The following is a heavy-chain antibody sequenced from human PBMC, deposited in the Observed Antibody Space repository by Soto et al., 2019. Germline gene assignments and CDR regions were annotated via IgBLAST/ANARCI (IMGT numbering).Heavy chain of an antibody. V-gene: IGHV3-21*01. CDR1: GFTFSSYS. CDR3: ARLWGVDTAMVGDY. J-gene: IGHJ4*02. D-gene: IGHD5-18*01. Sequence: KPGGSLRLSCAASGFTFSSYSMNWVRQAPGKGLEWVSSISSSSSYIYYADSVKGRFTISRDNAKNSLYLQMNSLRAEDTAVYYCARLWGVDTAMVGDYWGQGTLVTVSS. CDR2: ISSSSSYI.